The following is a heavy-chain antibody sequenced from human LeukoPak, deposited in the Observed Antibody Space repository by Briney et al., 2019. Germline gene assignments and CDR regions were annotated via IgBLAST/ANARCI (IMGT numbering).Heavy chain of an antibody. CDR2: ISSSSSYI. J-gene: IGHJ4*02. CDR1: GFTFSNAW. CDR3: ARDIERSSGSEY. V-gene: IGHV3-21*01. D-gene: IGHD6-19*01. Sequence: SGGSLRLSCAASGFTFSNAWMSWVRQAPGKGLEWVSSISSSSSYIYYADSVKGRFTISRDNAKNSLYLQMNSLRAEDTAVYYCARDIERSSGSEYWGQGTLVTVSS.